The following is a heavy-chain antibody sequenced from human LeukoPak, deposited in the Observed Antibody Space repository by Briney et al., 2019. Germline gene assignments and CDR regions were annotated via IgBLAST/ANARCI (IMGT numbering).Heavy chain of an antibody. V-gene: IGHV4-39*07. CDR3: ASEGLPHAFDI. CDR2: INHSGST. CDR1: GGSISSSSYY. Sequence: SETLSLTCTVSGGSISSSSYYWSWIRQPPGKGLEWIGEINHSGSTNYNPSLKSRVTISVDTSKNQFSLKLSSVTAADTAVYYCASEGLPHAFDIWGQGTMVTVSS. J-gene: IGHJ3*02.